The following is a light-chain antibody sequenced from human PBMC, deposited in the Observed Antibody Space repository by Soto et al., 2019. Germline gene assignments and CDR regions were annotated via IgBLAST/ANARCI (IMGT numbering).Light chain of an antibody. J-gene: IGLJ2*01. Sequence: QSALTQPASVSESPGQSITISCTGTSSDVGGYNYVSWYQQHPGKAPIFMIYDVSNRPSGVSNRFSGSKSGNTASLTISGLQAEDEADYYCSSYTSSSTLVFGGGTKLNVL. CDR2: DVS. CDR3: SSYTSSSTLV. CDR1: SSDVGGYNY. V-gene: IGLV2-14*01.